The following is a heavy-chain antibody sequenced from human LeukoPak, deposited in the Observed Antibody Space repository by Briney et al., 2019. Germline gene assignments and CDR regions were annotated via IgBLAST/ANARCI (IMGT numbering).Heavy chain of an antibody. V-gene: IGHV4-59*01. Sequence: SETLSLTCTVSGGSISVYSWTWIRQPPGQGLEWIGYFHNSRTTSYNPSLTGRVIISVDTAMDQISLKLDSVTAADTAVYYCARGHLGLSPWGQGTLVTVSS. J-gene: IGHJ5*02. CDR3: ARGHLGLSP. D-gene: IGHD3-10*01. CDR2: FHNSRTT. CDR1: GGSISVYS.